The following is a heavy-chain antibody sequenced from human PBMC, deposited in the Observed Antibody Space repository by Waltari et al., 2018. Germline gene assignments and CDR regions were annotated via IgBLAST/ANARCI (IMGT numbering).Heavy chain of an antibody. CDR3: ARDRGGIAATFDY. Sequence: QVQLVQSGAEVKKPGASVKVSCKASGYTFTSYAMHWVRQAPGQRLEWMGWINAGNGNTKYSQKCQGRVTITRDTSASTAYMELSSLRSEDTAVYYCARDRGGIAATFDYWGQGTLVTVSS. D-gene: IGHD6-13*01. CDR1: GYTFTSYA. V-gene: IGHV1-3*01. J-gene: IGHJ4*02. CDR2: INAGNGNT.